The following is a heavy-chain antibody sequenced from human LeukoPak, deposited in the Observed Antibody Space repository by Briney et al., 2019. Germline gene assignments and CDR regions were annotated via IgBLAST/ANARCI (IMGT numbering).Heavy chain of an antibody. Sequence: PSETLSLTCTVSGYSISSGYYWGWIRQPPGKGLEWIGSIYHSGSTYYNPSLKSRVTISVDTSKNQFSLKLSSVTAADTAVYYCAKGTHIVATNNYFDYWGQGTLVTVSS. J-gene: IGHJ4*02. V-gene: IGHV4-38-2*02. CDR2: IYHSGST. D-gene: IGHD5-12*01. CDR3: AKGTHIVATNNYFDY. CDR1: GYSISSGYY.